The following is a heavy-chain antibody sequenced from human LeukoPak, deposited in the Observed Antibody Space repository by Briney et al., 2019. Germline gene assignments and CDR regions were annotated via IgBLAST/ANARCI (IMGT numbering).Heavy chain of an antibody. CDR2: IRYDGSYK. V-gene: IGHV3-30*02. D-gene: IGHD4-11*01. Sequence: PGGSLRLSCAASGFTFSSYGIHWVRQAPGKGLEWVAFIRYDGSYKYYADSVKGRFIVSRDNSKNTLYVQMNSLRAEDTAVYYCAKDPINYDYSPNWFDPWGQGTLVTVSS. J-gene: IGHJ5*02. CDR3: AKDPINYDYSPNWFDP. CDR1: GFTFSSYG.